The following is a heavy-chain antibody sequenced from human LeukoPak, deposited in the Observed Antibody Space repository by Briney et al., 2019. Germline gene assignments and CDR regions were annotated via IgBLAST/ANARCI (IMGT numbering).Heavy chain of an antibody. V-gene: IGHV3-33*01. CDR2: IWYDGNNK. J-gene: IGHJ4*02. D-gene: IGHD3-9*01. CDR1: GFTFSSYG. Sequence: TGGSLRLSCAASGFTFSSYGMHWVRQAPGKGLEWVAVIWYDGNNKYYADSVKGRFTISRDNSKNTLYLQMNSLRAEDTAVYYCARSTSSEYDIYHFDYWGQATLLTVSS. CDR3: ARSTSSEYDIYHFDY.